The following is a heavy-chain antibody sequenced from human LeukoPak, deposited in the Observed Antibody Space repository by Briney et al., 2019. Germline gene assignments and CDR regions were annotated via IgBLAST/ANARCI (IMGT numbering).Heavy chain of an antibody. CDR2: INPSGGST. CDR1: GYTFTSYY. Sequence: GASVKVSCKASGYTFTSYYMHWVRQAPGQGLEWMGIINPSGGSTSYAQKFQGRVTMTRDMSTSTVYMELSSLRSEDTAVYYCARENTMIVGVHDAFDIWGQGTMVTVSS. J-gene: IGHJ3*02. V-gene: IGHV1-46*01. CDR3: ARENTMIVGVHDAFDI. D-gene: IGHD3-22*01.